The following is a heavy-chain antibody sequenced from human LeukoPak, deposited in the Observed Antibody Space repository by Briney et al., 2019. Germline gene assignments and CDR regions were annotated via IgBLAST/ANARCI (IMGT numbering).Heavy chain of an antibody. Sequence: ASVKVSCKASGHTFTSYAMHWVRQAPGQRLEWMGWINAGNGNTKHSQKFQGRVTITRDTSASTAYMELSSLRSEDTAVYYCAREDGSYSLDYWGQGTLVTVSS. CDR3: AREDGSYSLDY. J-gene: IGHJ4*02. CDR1: GHTFTSYA. D-gene: IGHD1-26*01. CDR2: INAGNGNT. V-gene: IGHV1-3*01.